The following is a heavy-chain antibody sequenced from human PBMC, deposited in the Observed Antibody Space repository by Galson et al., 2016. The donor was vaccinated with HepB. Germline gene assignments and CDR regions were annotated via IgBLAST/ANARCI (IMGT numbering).Heavy chain of an antibody. Sequence: SLRLSCAASGFSFNNYAMHWVRQAPGKGLEWVALTSYDGSNIKYADSVKGRFTISRDNSKNTLYLQMNSLRGEDTAMYYCARGNGPGSYLIDYWGQGTLVTVSS. D-gene: IGHD3-10*01. J-gene: IGHJ4*02. CDR3: ARGNGPGSYLIDY. V-gene: IGHV3-30-3*01. CDR1: GFSFNNYA. CDR2: TSYDGSNI.